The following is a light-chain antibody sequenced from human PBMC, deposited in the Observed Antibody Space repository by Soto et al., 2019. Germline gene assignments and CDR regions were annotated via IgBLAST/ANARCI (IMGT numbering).Light chain of an antibody. V-gene: IGLV2-14*01. Sequence: QSALTQPASVSGSPGQSITISCTGTSSDVGGYNYVSWYQQHPGKAPKLMIYDVSNRPSGVSNRFSGSKSGNTASLTISGLPAEDGADYYCTSYTSSSIYVFGTGIKVTVL. CDR3: TSYTSSSIYV. J-gene: IGLJ1*01. CDR2: DVS. CDR1: SSDVGGYNY.